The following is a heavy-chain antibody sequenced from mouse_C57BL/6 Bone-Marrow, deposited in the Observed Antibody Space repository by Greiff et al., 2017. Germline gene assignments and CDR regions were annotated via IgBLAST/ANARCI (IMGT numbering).Heavy chain of an antibody. CDR1: GFNIKDDY. J-gene: IGHJ3*01. V-gene: IGHV14-4*01. Sequence: EVQLQESGAELVRPGASVKLSCTASGFNIKDDYMHWVKQRPEQGLEGIGWIDPENGDTAYASKFQGKATITADTSSNTAYLQLSSLTSEDTAVYYCTTCSYDYPFAYWGQGTLVTVSA. CDR2: IDPENGDT. CDR3: TTCSYDYPFAY. D-gene: IGHD2-4*01.